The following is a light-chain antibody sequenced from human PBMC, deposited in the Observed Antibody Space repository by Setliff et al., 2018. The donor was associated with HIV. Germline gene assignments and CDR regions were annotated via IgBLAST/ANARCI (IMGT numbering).Light chain of an antibody. Sequence: LTQVASVSGSPGQSITISCTGTSSDVGGHDYVSWYQQHPDKAPKLIIYDVTNRPSGISDRFSGSKSGNTASLTISGLQTEDEATYFCSSYTTSTTLVYVFGTGTKVTV. CDR3: SSYTTSTTLVYV. V-gene: IGLV2-14*01. J-gene: IGLJ1*01. CDR1: SSDVGGHDY. CDR2: DVT.